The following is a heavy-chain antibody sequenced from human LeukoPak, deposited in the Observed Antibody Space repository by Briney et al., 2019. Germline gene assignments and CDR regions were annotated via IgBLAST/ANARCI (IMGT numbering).Heavy chain of an antibody. V-gene: IGHV3-23*01. CDR3: AKGSGFYYSHFDC. J-gene: IGHJ4*02. CDR1: GFTFSSYA. D-gene: IGHD3-22*01. Sequence: GGSLRLSCAASGFTFSSYAMSWVRQAPGKGLEWVSTISGSGGSTYYADSVKGRFTISRDNSKNTLYLQFNSLRAEDTAVYYCAKGSGFYYSHFDCWGQGTLVTVSS. CDR2: ISGSGGST.